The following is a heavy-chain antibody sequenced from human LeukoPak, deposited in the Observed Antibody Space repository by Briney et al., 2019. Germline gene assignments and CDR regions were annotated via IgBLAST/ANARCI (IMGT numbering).Heavy chain of an antibody. CDR3: ARGRVAAAGTTWYYGMDV. D-gene: IGHD6-13*01. V-gene: IGHV4-34*01. CDR1: GGSFSGYY. CDR2: INHSGGT. J-gene: IGHJ6*02. Sequence: SETLSLTCAVYGGSFSGYYWSWIRQPPGKGLEWIGEINHSGGTNYNPSLKSRVTISVDTSKNQFSLKLSSVTAADTAVYYCARGRVAAAGTTWYYGMDVWGQGTTVTASS.